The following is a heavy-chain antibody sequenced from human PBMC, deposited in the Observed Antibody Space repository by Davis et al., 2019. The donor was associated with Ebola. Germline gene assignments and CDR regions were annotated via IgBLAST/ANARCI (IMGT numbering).Heavy chain of an antibody. V-gene: IGHV3-23*01. Sequence: GESLKISCAVSGFTFSTYAMSWVRQAPGKGLEWVSAISGSGGSTYYADSVKGRFTISRDNSKNTLYLQMNSLRAEDTAVYSCARDDADDCSGGSCYRFDPWGQGTLVTVSS. J-gene: IGHJ5*02. CDR2: ISGSGGST. CDR1: GFTFSTYA. D-gene: IGHD2-15*01. CDR3: ARDDADDCSGGSCYRFDP.